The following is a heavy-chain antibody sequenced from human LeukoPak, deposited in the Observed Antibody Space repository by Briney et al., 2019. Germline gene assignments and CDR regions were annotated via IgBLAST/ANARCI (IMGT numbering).Heavy chain of an antibody. CDR3: ARDWYDKTPFDY. J-gene: IGHJ4*02. CDR1: GFTFSSYG. V-gene: IGHV3-33*01. D-gene: IGHD3-22*01. Sequence: GGSLRLSCAASGFTFSSYGMHWVRQAPGRGLEWVAVIWYDGSNKYYADSVKGRFTISRDNSKNTLYLQMNSLRAEDTAVYYCARDWYDKTPFDYWGQGTLVTVSS. CDR2: IWYDGSNK.